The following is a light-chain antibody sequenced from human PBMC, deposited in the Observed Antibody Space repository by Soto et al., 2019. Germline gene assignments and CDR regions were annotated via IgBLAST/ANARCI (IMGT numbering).Light chain of an antibody. J-gene: IGLJ3*02. V-gene: IGLV1-51*01. CDR3: GTWDDSLSAGV. CDR2: DTD. CDR1: RSNIGNNY. Sequence: QSVLTQPPSVSAAPGQKVTISCSGSRSNIGNNYVSWYQHLPGTAPRLLIYDTDMRPSGIPDRFSGSKSGTSATLGITGLQTGDEDFYYCGTWDDSLSAGVFGGGTKLTVL.